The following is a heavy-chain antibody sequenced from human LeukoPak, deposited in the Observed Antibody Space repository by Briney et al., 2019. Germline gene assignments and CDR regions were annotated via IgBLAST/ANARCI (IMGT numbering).Heavy chain of an antibody. Sequence: PGGSLRLSCGASGFIFSEYYVSWVRQAPGKGLEWVSGINWNGGSTGYADSVKGRFTISRDNAKNSPYLQMNSLRAEDTALYYCARENAMTTVTTAFDYWGQGTLVTVSS. CDR1: GFIFSEYY. CDR2: INWNGGST. D-gene: IGHD4-11*01. J-gene: IGHJ4*02. V-gene: IGHV3-20*04. CDR3: ARENAMTTVTTAFDY.